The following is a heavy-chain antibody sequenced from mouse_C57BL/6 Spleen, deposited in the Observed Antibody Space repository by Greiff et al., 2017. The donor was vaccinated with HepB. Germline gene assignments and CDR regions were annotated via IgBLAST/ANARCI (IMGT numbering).Heavy chain of an antibody. J-gene: IGHJ4*01. CDR2: IDPETGGT. D-gene: IGHD1-1*01. CDR1: GYTFTDDE. V-gene: IGHV1-15*01. Sequence: VKLMESGAELVRPGASVTLSCKASGYTFTDDEMHWVKQTPVHGLEWIGAIDPETGGTAYNQKFKGKAILTADKSSSTAYMELRSLTSEDSAVYYCTSYGSSYPYAMHHWGQGPSVTVSP. CDR3: TSYGSSYPYAMHH.